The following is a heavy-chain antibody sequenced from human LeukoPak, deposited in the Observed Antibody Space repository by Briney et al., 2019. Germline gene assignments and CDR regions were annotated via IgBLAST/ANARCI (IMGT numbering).Heavy chain of an antibody. Sequence: PSETLSLTCTVSGGSISSYYWSWIRQPPGKGLEWIGYIYYSGSTNYNPSLKSRVTISVDTSKNQFSLKLSSVTAADTAVYYCARACSQGEWLLRYYFDYWGQGTLVTVSS. CDR2: IYYSGST. V-gene: IGHV4-59*01. D-gene: IGHD3-3*01. CDR1: GGSISSYY. CDR3: ARACSQGEWLLRYYFDY. J-gene: IGHJ4*02.